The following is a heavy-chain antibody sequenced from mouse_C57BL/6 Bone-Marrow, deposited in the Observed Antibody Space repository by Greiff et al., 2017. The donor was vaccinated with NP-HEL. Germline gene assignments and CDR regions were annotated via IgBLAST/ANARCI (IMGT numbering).Heavy chain of an antibody. V-gene: IGHV1-7*01. J-gene: IGHJ1*03. CDR3: ATPDCYGRSYPRV. Sequence: QVQPQQSGAEPAKPGASVKLFRQASGYTFTSHRMHWVKQRPGQGLEWIGYIYPSSGYSKHNQKFKDKATLTANKASSTAYMQLSSLTDEDSAVYYCATPDCYGRSYPRVWGTGTTVTVAS. CDR1: GYTFTSHR. CDR2: IYPSSGYS. D-gene: IGHD1-1*01.